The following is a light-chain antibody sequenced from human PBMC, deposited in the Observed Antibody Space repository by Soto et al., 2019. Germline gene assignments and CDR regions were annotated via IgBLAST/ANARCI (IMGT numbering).Light chain of an antibody. CDR2: GAS. Sequence: EIVMTQSPATLSVSPGERATLSCRASPSVSSNLAWYQQKPGQAPSLLIYGASTRATGIPARFRGSGSGTGFTLTISSLQPQDFAFYYCQQYNNWRRTFGQGTKVEIK. CDR3: QQYNNWRRT. V-gene: IGKV3-15*01. J-gene: IGKJ1*01. CDR1: PSVSSN.